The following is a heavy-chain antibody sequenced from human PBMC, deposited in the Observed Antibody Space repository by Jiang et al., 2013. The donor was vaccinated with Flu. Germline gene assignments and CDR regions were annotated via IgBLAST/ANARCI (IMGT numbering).Heavy chain of an antibody. CDR3: ARDRGSGYSFDY. CDR1: GFTFSSYG. D-gene: IGHD3-22*01. Sequence: QLLESGGGVVQPGRSLRLSCAASGFTFSSYGMHWVRQAPGKGLEWVAVIWYDGSNKYYADSVKGRFTISRDNSKNTLYLQMNSLRAEDTAVYYCARDRGSGYSFDYWGQGTLATVSS. V-gene: IGHV3-33*01. CDR2: IWYDGSNK. J-gene: IGHJ4*02.